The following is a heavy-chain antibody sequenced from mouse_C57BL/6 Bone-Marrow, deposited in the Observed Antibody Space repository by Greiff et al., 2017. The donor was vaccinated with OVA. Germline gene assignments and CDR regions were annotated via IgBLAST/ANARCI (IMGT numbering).Heavy chain of an antibody. CDR2: INPSTGGT. CDR1: GYSFTGYY. V-gene: IGHV1-42*01. Sequence: VQLQQSGPELVKPGASVKISCKASGYSFTGYYMNWVKQSPEKSLEWIGEINPSTGGTTYNQKFKAKATLTVDKSSSTAYMQLKSLTSEDSAVYYCASIYVGYYEAMDYWGQGTSVTVSS. D-gene: IGHD2-3*01. J-gene: IGHJ4*01. CDR3: ASIYVGYYEAMDY.